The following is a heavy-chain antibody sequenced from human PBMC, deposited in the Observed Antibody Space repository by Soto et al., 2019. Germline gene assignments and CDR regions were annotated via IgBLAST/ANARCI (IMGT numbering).Heavy chain of an antibody. J-gene: IGHJ5*02. D-gene: IGHD3-9*01. CDR2: IYYSGST. CDR1: GGSISSSSYY. Sequence: QLQLQESGPGLVKPSETLSLTCTVSGGSISSSSYYWGWIRQPPGKGLEWIGSIYYSGSTYYNPSLKSRVTISVDTSKNQFSLKLSSVTAADTAVYYCAALISYYDILTGNYNWFDPWGQGTLVTVSS. V-gene: IGHV4-39*01. CDR3: AALISYYDILTGNYNWFDP.